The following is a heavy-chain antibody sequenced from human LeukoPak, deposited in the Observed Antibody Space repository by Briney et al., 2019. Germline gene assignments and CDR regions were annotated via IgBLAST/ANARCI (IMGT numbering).Heavy chain of an antibody. V-gene: IGHV4-59*12. CDR1: GGSISSYY. Sequence: SETLSLTCTVSGGSISSYYWSWIRQPPGKGLERIGYIYYSGSGSTNYNPSLKSRVSISVDTSKNHYSLKLSSVTAADTAVYYCARDNGDLYYYYYGMDVWGQGTTVTVSS. CDR3: ARDNGDLYYYYYGMDV. D-gene: IGHD4-17*01. CDR2: IYYSGSGST. J-gene: IGHJ6*02.